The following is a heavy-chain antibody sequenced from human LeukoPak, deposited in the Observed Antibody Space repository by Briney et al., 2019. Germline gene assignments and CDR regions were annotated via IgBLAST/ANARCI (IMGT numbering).Heavy chain of an antibody. Sequence: PGGSLRLSCAASGFTFSSYGMHWVRQAPGKGLEWVAVISYDGSNKYYADSVKGRFTISRDNSKNTLYLQMNSLRAEDTAVYYCTKDMYSSSSGYYYYYMDVWGKGTTVTVSS. J-gene: IGHJ6*03. CDR1: GFTFSSYG. V-gene: IGHV3-30*18. CDR3: TKDMYSSSSGYYYYYMDV. D-gene: IGHD6-6*01. CDR2: ISYDGSNK.